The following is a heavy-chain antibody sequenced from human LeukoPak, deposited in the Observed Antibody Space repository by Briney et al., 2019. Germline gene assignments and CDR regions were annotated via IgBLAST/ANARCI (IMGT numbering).Heavy chain of an antibody. J-gene: IGHJ4*02. CDR1: GFTVNNNY. V-gene: IGHV3-53*01. CDR2: IYSGGST. D-gene: IGHD6-19*01. Sequence: GGSLRLSCAVSGFTVNNNYMSWVRQAPGKGLEWVSVIYSGGSTYYADSVKGRFTISRDNSKNTLYLQMNSLRAEDTAVYYCASYSSGWYDYWGQGTLVTVSS. CDR3: ASYSSGWYDY.